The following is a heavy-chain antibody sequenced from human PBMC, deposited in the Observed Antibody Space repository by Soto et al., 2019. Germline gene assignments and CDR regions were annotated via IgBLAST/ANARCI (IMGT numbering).Heavy chain of an antibody. CDR2: IHPSGSN. CDR1: GGSVSGYY. J-gene: IGHJ4*02. V-gene: IGHV4-34*01. Sequence: SETLSLTCAVHGGSVSGYYWSWIRQPPGQGLEWIGEIHPSGSNNYNPSLDSRVAMSLETSNNQFSLMLSFVAAADTAVYYCARGQDSAKIGYWGQGTLVTVSS. D-gene: IGHD5-18*01. CDR3: ARGQDSAKIGY.